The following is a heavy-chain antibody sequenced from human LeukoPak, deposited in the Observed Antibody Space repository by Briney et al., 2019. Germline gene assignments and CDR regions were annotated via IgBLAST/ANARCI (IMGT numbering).Heavy chain of an antibody. Sequence: GGSLRLSCAASGFIFSSYEMNWVRQAPGKGLEWVSSISSSSSYIYYADSVKGRFTISRDNAKNSLYLQMNSLRAEDTAVYYCARGVVGATRSYYGMDVWGQGTTVTVSS. CDR3: ARGVVGATRSYYGMDV. J-gene: IGHJ6*02. V-gene: IGHV3-21*01. CDR1: GFIFSSYE. CDR2: ISSSSSYI. D-gene: IGHD1-26*01.